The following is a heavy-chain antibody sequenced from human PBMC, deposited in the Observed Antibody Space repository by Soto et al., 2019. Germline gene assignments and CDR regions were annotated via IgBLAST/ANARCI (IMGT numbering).Heavy chain of an antibody. Sequence: EVQLLESGGGLVQPGGSLRLSCAASGFTFSSYAMSWVRQAPGKGLEWVSAISGSGGSTYYADSVKGRFTISRDNSKNPLYLQMNSLRAEDTAVYYCAKDASVTTLGWWCAFDIWGQGTMVTVSS. J-gene: IGHJ3*02. CDR2: ISGSGGST. V-gene: IGHV3-23*01. D-gene: IGHD4-17*01. CDR1: GFTFSSYA. CDR3: AKDASVTTLGWWCAFDI.